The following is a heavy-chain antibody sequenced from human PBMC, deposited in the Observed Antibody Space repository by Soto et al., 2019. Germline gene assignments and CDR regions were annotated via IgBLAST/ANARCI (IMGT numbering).Heavy chain of an antibody. Sequence: PGGSLRLSCAASGFTVSSYHMSWVRQAPGKGQEWVALISYDGSNKHYADSVKGRFTISRDNSKNTLYLQMNSLRGDDTAVYSCARGDPYYGMDVWGQGTTVTVSS. CDR2: ISYDGSNK. J-gene: IGHJ6*02. V-gene: IGHV3-30*03. CDR3: ARGDPYYGMDV. CDR1: GFTVSSYH.